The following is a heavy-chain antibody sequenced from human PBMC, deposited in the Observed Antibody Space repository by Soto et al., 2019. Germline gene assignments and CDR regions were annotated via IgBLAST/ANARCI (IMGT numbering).Heavy chain of an antibody. CDR3: AREGCSGGSCYSHAFDI. CDR2: IKQDGSEK. CDR1: GFTFSSYW. V-gene: IGHV3-7*01. Sequence: GGSLRLSCAASGFTFSSYWMSWVRQAPGKGLEWVANIKQDGSEKYYVDSVKGRFTISRDNAKNSLYLQMNSLRAEDTAVYYCAREGCSGGSCYSHAFDIWGQGTMVTVSS. D-gene: IGHD2-15*01. J-gene: IGHJ3*02.